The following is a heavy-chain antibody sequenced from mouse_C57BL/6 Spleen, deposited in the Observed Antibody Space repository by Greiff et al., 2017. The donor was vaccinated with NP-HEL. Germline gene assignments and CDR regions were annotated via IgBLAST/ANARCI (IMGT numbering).Heavy chain of an antibody. V-gene: IGHV1-69*01. D-gene: IGHD2-1*01. CDR1: GYTFTSYW. CDR2: IDPSDSYT. Sequence: QVQLQQPGAELVMPGASVKLSCKASGYTFTSYWMHWVKQRPGQGLAWIGEIDPSDSYTNYNQKFKGKSTVTVDKSSSTAYMQLSSLTSEDSAVYYCARGGKGSYFDDWGKGTTLTVAS. J-gene: IGHJ2*01. CDR3: ARGGKGSYFDD.